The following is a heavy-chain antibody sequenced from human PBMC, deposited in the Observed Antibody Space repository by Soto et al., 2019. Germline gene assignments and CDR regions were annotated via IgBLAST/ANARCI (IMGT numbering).Heavy chain of an antibody. CDR2: INAGNGNT. CDR3: ARDLSPIGGSYRPGDY. D-gene: IGHD1-26*01. Sequence: QVPLVQSGAEVKKPGASVKVSCKASGYTFTSYAMHWVRQAPGQRLEWMGWINAGNGNTKYSQKFQGRVTITRDTSASTAYMELSSLRSEDTAVYYCARDLSPIGGSYRPGDYWGQGTLVTVSS. J-gene: IGHJ4*02. V-gene: IGHV1-3*01. CDR1: GYTFTSYA.